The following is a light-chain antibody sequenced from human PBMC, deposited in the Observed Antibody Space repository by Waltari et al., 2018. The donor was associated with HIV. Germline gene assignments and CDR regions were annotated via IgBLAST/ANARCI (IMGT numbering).Light chain of an antibody. CDR2: AVT. J-gene: IGLJ2*01. CDR1: SRDIGGYNS. CDR3: SAYGSNNNLL. V-gene: IGLV2-8*01. Sequence: QSALTQPPSALGPPGQSVTLPSTGSSRDIGGYNSVSWYQQDPGKAPKVRLYAVTKRPSGAPVRFSPLESGNTASLTVSGLQDGDEADYYCSAYGSNNNLLFGGETKQTVL.